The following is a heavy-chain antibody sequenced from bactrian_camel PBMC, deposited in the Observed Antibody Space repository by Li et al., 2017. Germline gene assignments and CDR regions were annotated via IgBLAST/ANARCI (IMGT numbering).Heavy chain of an antibody. CDR2: FSTGADKT. Sequence: QLVESGGGSVQAGGSLRLSCAASGYSYNLLMAWFRQAPGKEREGVAAFSTGADKTYYSDSVEGRFSISQDDDKNELYLQMDNLKPEGTAMYYCTVEDMGCTYCGDGAYCGSPDFGYWGQGTQVTVS. V-gene: IGHV3S28*01. CDR3: TVEDMGCTYCGDGAYCGSPDFGY. CDR1: GYSYNLL. D-gene: IGHD3*01. J-gene: IGHJ6*01.